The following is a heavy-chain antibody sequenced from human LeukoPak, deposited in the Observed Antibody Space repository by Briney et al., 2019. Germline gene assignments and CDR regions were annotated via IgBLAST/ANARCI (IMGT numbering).Heavy chain of an antibody. CDR1: GYTLTELS. CDR3: ATRRPNYYDSSGYYCYLDY. D-gene: IGHD3-22*01. V-gene: IGHV1-24*01. CDR2: FDPEDGET. J-gene: IGHJ4*02. Sequence: ASVKVSCKVSGYTLTELSMHWVRQAPGKGLEWMGGFDPEDGETIYAQKFQGRVTMTEDTSTDTAYMELSSLRSEDTAVYYCATRRPNYYDSSGYYCYLDYWGQGTLVTVSS.